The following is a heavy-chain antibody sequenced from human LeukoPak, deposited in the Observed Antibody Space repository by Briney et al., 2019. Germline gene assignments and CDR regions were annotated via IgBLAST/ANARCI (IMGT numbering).Heavy chain of an antibody. Sequence: PGRSLRLSCAASGFTFSSYGMHWVRQAPGKGLEWVAVIWYDGSNKYYADSVKGRFTISRDNSKNTLYLQMNSLRAEDTAVYYCARGDETVAVDYWGQGTLVTVST. CDR3: ARGDETVAVDY. CDR2: IWYDGSNK. V-gene: IGHV3-33*01. J-gene: IGHJ4*02. CDR1: GFTFSSYG. D-gene: IGHD6-19*01.